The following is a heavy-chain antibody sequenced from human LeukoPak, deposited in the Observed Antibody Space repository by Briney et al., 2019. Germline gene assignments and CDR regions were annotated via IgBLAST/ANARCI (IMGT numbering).Heavy chain of an antibody. Sequence: PSETLSLTCSVSGDSISSGSYYWSWIRQPAGRGLEWIGLIFRSGSTNYNPSLKSRVTMSIDTSKNQFSLELTSVTAADTAVYYCARHPNGDYVYNWFDPWGQGTLVTVSS. CDR3: ARHPNGDYVYNWFDP. V-gene: IGHV4-61*02. D-gene: IGHD4-17*01. CDR1: GDSISSGSYY. CDR2: IFRSGST. J-gene: IGHJ5*02.